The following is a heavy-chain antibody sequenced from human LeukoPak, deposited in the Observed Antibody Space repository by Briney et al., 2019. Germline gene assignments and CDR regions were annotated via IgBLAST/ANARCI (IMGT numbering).Heavy chain of an antibody. V-gene: IGHV3-74*01. CDR1: GVTLGSHS. J-gene: IGHJ5*01. D-gene: IGHD2-15*01. Sequence: PGGSLRLSCAASGVTLGSHSVHWVRQAPGKGLLWGSGISRDGTSTNYADAVNGRFTISRDNAKNTLYLQMNSLRVEDTAVYSCARGWYGPDSCGQGTLVTVSS. CDR3: ARGWYGPDS. CDR2: ISRDGTST.